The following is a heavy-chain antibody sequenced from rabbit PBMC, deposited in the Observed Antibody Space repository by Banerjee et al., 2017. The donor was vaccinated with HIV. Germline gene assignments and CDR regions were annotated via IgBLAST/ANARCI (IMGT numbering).Heavy chain of an antibody. V-gene: IGHV1S40*01. CDR3: ARSYASNSGYPNYYGMDL. Sequence: QSLEESGGDLVKPGASLTLTCTASGFSFSSSDYMCWVRQAPGKGLELIACIYSDNGRRWYASWVNGRFTISKTSSTTMTLQMTSLTAADTATYFCARSYASNSGYPNYYGMDLWGPGTLVTVS. CDR2: IYSDNGRR. D-gene: IGHD1-1*01. J-gene: IGHJ6*01. CDR1: GFSFSSSDY.